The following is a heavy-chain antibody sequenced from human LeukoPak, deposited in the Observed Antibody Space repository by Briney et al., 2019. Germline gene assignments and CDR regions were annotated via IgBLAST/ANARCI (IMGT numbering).Heavy chain of an antibody. CDR2: IYYSGST. Sequence: SETLSLTCTVSGGSISSGDYYWSWIRQPPGKGLEWIGYIYYSGSTYYNPSLKSRVTISVDTSKNQFSLKLSSVTAADTAVYYCARHPRPNDYGDYEHYYYGMDVWGQGTTVTVSS. J-gene: IGHJ6*02. D-gene: IGHD4-17*01. V-gene: IGHV4-30-4*01. CDR3: ARHPRPNDYGDYEHYYYGMDV. CDR1: GGSISSGDYY.